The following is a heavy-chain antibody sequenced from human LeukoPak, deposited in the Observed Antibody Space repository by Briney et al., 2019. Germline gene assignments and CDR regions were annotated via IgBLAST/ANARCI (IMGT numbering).Heavy chain of an antibody. CDR3: ARGRYFDPPGRFDP. J-gene: IGHJ5*02. CDR2: IYYSGST. CDR1: GGSISSSNW. D-gene: IGHD3-9*01. Sequence: KPSETLSLTCAVSGGSISSSNWWSWIRQPPGKGLEWIGYIYYSGSTNYNPSLKSRVTISVDTSKNQFSLKLSSVTAADTAVYYCARGRYFDPPGRFDPWGQGTLVTVSS. V-gene: IGHV4-4*02.